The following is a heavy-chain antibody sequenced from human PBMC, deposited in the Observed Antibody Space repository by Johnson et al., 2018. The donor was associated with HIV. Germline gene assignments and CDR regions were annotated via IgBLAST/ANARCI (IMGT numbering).Heavy chain of an antibody. Sequence: QVQLVESGGGVVQPGGSLRLSCAASGFTFSSYGMHWVRQAPGKGLEWVSFIRYDGGNKYYADSVKGRFTISRDNSKNTLYLQMNSLRAEDTAVYYCAKDYESVITIFLDAFDIWGQGTMVTVSS. CDR2: IRYDGGNK. CDR3: AKDYESVITIFLDAFDI. D-gene: IGHD3-3*01. J-gene: IGHJ3*02. CDR1: GFTFSSYG. V-gene: IGHV3-30*02.